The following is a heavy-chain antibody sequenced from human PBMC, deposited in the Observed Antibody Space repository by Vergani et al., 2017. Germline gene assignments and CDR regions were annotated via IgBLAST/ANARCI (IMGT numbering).Heavy chain of an antibody. V-gene: IGHV4-34*01. CDR1: GGSFSGYY. J-gene: IGHJ4*02. D-gene: IGHD3-9*01. CDR2: INHSGST. CDR3: ARTPTYYDILTGHSYTRRQRYYFDY. Sequence: QVQLQQWGAGLLKPSETLSLTCAVYGGSFSGYYWSWIRQPPGKGLEWNGEINHSGSTNYNPSLKSRVTISVDTSKNQFSLKLSSVTAADTAVYYCARTPTYYDILTGHSYTRRQRYYFDYWGQGTLVTVSS.